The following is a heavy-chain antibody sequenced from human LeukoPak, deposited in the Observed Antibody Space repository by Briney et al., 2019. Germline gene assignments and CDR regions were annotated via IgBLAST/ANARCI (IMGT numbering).Heavy chain of an antibody. CDR3: AKDSYGGNSPD. V-gene: IGHV3-23*01. Sequence: LAGGSLRLSCAASGFTFSSYAMSWVRQAPGKGLEWVSAISGSGGSTYYADSVKGRFTISRDNSKNTLYLQMNSLRAEDTAVYYCAKDSYGGNSPDWGQGTLVTVSS. CDR1: GFTFSSYA. J-gene: IGHJ4*02. D-gene: IGHD4-23*01. CDR2: ISGSGGST.